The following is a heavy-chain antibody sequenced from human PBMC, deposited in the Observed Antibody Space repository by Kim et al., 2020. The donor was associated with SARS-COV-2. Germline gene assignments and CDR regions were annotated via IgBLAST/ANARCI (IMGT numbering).Heavy chain of an antibody. Sequence: GGSLRLSCAASGFTFSSYSMNWVRQAPGKGLEWVSSISSSSSYIYYADSVKGRFTISRDNAKNSLYLQMNSLRAEDTAVYYCARDLPRGVTAIHLTLFDYWGQGTLVTVSS. CDR2: ISSSSSYI. J-gene: IGHJ4*02. V-gene: IGHV3-21*04. D-gene: IGHD2-21*02. CDR1: GFTFSSYS. CDR3: ARDLPRGVTAIHLTLFDY.